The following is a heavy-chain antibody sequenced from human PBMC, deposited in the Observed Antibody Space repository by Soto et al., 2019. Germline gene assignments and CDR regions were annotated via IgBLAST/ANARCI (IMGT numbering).Heavy chain of an antibody. CDR2: IYYSGST. CDR1: GGSISSSSYY. J-gene: IGHJ5*02. CDR3: ARGIAAAGIRYNWFDP. V-gene: IGHV4-39*01. D-gene: IGHD6-13*01. Sequence: PSETLSLTCTVSGGSISSSSYYWGWIRQPPGKGLEWIGRIYYSGSTYYNPSLKSRVTISVDTSKNQFSLKLSSVTAADTAVYYCARGIAAAGIRYNWFDPWGQGTLVTVS.